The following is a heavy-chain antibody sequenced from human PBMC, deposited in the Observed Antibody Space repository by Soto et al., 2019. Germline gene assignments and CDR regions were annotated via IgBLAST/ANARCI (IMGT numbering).Heavy chain of an antibody. Sequence: GGSLRLSCAASGFTFSSYGMHWVRQAPGKGLEWVAVIWYDGSNKYYADSVKGRFTISRDNSKNTLYLRMNSLRAEDTAVYYCARDYDSSGYPRYYFDYWGQGTLVTVSS. CDR1: GFTFSSYG. V-gene: IGHV3-33*01. J-gene: IGHJ4*02. CDR3: ARDYDSSGYPRYYFDY. D-gene: IGHD3-22*01. CDR2: IWYDGSNK.